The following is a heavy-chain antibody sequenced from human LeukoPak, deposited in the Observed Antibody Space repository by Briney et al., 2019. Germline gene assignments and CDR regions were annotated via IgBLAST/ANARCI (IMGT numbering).Heavy chain of an antibody. CDR2: IYYSGST. CDR3: ARDPGPPPGGSFDY. J-gene: IGHJ4*02. V-gene: IGHV4-31*03. Sequence: PSQTLSLTCTVSGGSISSGVYYWSWIRQHPGKGLEWIGYIYYSGSTYYNPSLKSRVTISVDTSKNQFSLKLSSVTAADTAVYYCARDPGPPPGGSFDYWGQGTLGTVSS. D-gene: IGHD3-10*01. CDR1: GGSISSGVYY.